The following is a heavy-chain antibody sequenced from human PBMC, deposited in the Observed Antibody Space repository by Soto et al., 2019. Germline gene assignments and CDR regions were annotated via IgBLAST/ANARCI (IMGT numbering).Heavy chain of an antibody. CDR3: ATDRSEYGVFDY. CDR1: GYTLTELS. V-gene: IGHV1-24*01. CDR2: FDPEDGET. Sequence: ASVKVSCTVSGYTLTELSMHWVRQAPGKGLEWMGGFDPEDGETIYAQKFQGRVTMTEDTSTDTAYMELSSLRSEDTAVYYCATDRSEYGVFDYWGQGTLVTVSS. J-gene: IGHJ4*02. D-gene: IGHD3-3*01.